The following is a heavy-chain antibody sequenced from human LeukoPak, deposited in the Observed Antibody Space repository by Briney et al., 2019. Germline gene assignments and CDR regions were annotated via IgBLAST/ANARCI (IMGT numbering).Heavy chain of an antibody. V-gene: IGHV3-72*01. D-gene: IGHD6-19*01. Sequence: GGSLRLSCVVSGFTFSDHFLDWVRQAPGKGLEWVGRSRNKAKSYTTEYAASVKGRFTISRDDSKNSLYLQMNSLKPEDTAVYYCVRVGSVAGSDYLDYWGQGTLVTVSS. CDR3: VRVGSVAGSDYLDY. CDR1: GFTFSDHF. J-gene: IGHJ4*02. CDR2: SRNKAKSYTT.